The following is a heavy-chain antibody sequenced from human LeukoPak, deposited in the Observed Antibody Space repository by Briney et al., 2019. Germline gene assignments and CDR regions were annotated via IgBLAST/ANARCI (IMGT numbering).Heavy chain of an antibody. Sequence: GGSLRLSCAASGFTFSSYWMSWVRQAPGKGLEWGSAISGSGGSTYYADSVKGRFTISRDNSKNTLYLQMNSLRAEDTAVYYCAKDGYYYDSSAFGLAAFDIWGQGTMVTVSS. V-gene: IGHV3-23*01. J-gene: IGHJ3*02. D-gene: IGHD3-22*01. CDR3: AKDGYYYDSSAFGLAAFDI. CDR1: GFTFSSYW. CDR2: ISGSGGST.